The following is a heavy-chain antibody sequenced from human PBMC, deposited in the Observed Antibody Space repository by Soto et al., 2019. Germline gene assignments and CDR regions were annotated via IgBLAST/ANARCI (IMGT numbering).Heavy chain of an antibody. CDR3: AETGTDGSWFDP. J-gene: IGHJ5*02. CDR1: GFSLSTSGMR. V-gene: IGHV2-70*04. CDR2: IDWDDDK. Sequence: GSGPTLVNPTQTLTLTCTFSGFSLSTSGMRVSWIRQPPGKALQWLARIDWDDDKFYTTSLRTRLTISKDTSKNQVVLTMTNMDPVDTATYYCAETGTDGSWFDPWGQGTLVTV. D-gene: IGHD1-1*01.